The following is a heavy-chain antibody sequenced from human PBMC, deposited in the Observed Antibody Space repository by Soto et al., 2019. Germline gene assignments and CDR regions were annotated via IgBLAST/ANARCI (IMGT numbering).Heavy chain of an antibody. CDR2: IYWNDDQ. V-gene: IGHV2-5*01. J-gene: IGHJ6*02. CDR3: ARDTSGWRLLPDV. D-gene: IGHD2-21*01. Sequence: SGATLVKRTHTRTLTCTFSGVALNTGGGGVGWIRQPPGKALEWLALIYWNDDQRYSPSLKSRLTITKDTSRNQVVLTMTNMDPVDTATYYCARDTSGWRLLPDVWGQGTTVTAP. CDR1: GVALNTGGGG.